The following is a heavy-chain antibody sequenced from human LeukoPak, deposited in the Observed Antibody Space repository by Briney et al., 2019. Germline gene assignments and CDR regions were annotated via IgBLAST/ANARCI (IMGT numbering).Heavy chain of an antibody. V-gene: IGHV4-59*05. CDR2: MYHSGST. Sequence: SETLSLTCTVSGGSISSYYWSWIRQPPGKGLEWIGSMYHSGSTYYNPSLRSRVTISVDTSKNQFSLNLSSVTAADTAVYYCARHKNYYYYYMDVWGKGATVTISS. CDR3: ARHKNYYYYYMDV. J-gene: IGHJ6*03. CDR1: GGSISSYY.